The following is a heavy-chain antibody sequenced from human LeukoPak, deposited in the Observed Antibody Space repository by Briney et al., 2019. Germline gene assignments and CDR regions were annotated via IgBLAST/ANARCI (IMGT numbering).Heavy chain of an antibody. CDR1: GYTFTGYY. CDR3: AREHYYDSSGVPFDY. Sequence: GASVKVSCKASGYTFTGYYMHWVRQAPGQGLEWMGWINPNSGGTNYAQKFQGRVTMTRDTSISTAYMELRRLRSDDTAVYYCAREHYYDSSGVPFDYWGQGTLVTVSS. D-gene: IGHD3-22*01. V-gene: IGHV1-2*02. J-gene: IGHJ4*02. CDR2: INPNSGGT.